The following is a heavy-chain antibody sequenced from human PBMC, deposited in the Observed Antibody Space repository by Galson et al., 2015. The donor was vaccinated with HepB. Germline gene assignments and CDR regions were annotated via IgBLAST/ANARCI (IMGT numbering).Heavy chain of an antibody. CDR2: MNPNSGNT. CDR1: GYTFTSYD. J-gene: IGHJ6*02. CDR3: ARDMVEDYYYGMDV. V-gene: IGHV1-8*01. D-gene: IGHD3-10*01. Sequence: SVKVSCKASGYTFTSYDINWVRQATGQGLEWMGWMNPNSGNTGYAQKFQGRVTMTRNTSISTAYMELSSLRSEDTAVYYCARDMVEDYYYGMDVWGQGTTVTVSS.